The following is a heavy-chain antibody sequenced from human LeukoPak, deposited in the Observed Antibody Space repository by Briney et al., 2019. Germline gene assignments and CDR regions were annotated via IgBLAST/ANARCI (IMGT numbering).Heavy chain of an antibody. D-gene: IGHD3-22*01. Sequence: SETLSLTCTVSGGSISSSSYYWGWIRQPPGKGLEWIGEINHSGSTNYNPSLKSRVTISVDTSKNQFSLKLSSVTAADTAVYYCARGPPVWYYYDSSGHFDYWGQGTLVTVSS. V-gene: IGHV4-39*07. CDR1: GGSISSSSYY. J-gene: IGHJ4*02. CDR3: ARGPPVWYYYDSSGHFDY. CDR2: INHSGST.